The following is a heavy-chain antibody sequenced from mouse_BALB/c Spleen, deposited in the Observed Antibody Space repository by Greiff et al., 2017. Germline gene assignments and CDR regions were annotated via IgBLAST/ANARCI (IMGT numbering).Heavy chain of an antibody. CDR3: ARDAMDY. Sequence: EVKLEESGGGLVQPGGSLKLSCAASGFTFSSYGMSWVRQTPDKRLELVATINSNGGSTYYPDSVKGRFTISRDNAKNTLYLQMSSLKSEDTAMYYCARDAMDYWGQGTSVTVSS. V-gene: IGHV5-6-3*01. J-gene: IGHJ4*01. CDR1: GFTFSSYG. CDR2: INSNGGST.